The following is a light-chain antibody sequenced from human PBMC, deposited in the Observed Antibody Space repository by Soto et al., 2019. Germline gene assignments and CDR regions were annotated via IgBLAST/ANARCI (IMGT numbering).Light chain of an antibody. CDR3: QQYVDLPPT. CDR2: DAS. CDR1: QDINNY. J-gene: IGKJ4*01. V-gene: IGKV1-33*01. Sequence: DIQMTQSPSSLSASVGDRVTISCQASQDINNYLNWYQQKPEKAPKLLIYDASKLETGVPSRFSGSGSGTDFTFTIRSLQPEDIATYYCQQYVDLPPTFGGGTKVEIK.